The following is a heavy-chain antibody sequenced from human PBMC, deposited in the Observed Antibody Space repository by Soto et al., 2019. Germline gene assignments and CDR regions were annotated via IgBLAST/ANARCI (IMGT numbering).Heavy chain of an antibody. Sequence: EVQLLESGGGLVRPGGSLRLACTASGVGFSSYAFAWVRQAPGKGLQWVSGIIGGGDKTYYSDSVKGRFTISRDNSNQTLYLHMTSLRAEDTAIYYCAKSSYYALLTAFDALDIWGQGTMVIVSS. V-gene: IGHV3-23*01. CDR1: GVGFSSYA. CDR3: AKSSYYALLTAFDALDI. D-gene: IGHD3-9*01. J-gene: IGHJ3*02. CDR2: IIGGGDKT.